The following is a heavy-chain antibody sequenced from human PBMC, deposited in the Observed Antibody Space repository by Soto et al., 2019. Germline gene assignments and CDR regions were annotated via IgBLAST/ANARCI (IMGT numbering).Heavy chain of an antibody. V-gene: IGHV4-59*01. Sequence: SETLSLTCTVSGGSISSDYWSWIRQPPGKGLEWIGYIYYSGSTNYNPSLKSRVTISVDTSKNQFSLKLSSVTAADTAVYYCARGFDLVNFDYWGQGTLVTVSS. CDR2: IYYSGST. J-gene: IGHJ4*02. CDR1: GGSISSDY. CDR3: ARGFDLVNFDY.